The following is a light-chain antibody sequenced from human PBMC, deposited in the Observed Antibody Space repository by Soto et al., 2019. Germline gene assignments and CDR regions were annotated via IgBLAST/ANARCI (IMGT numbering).Light chain of an antibody. J-gene: IGKJ1*01. CDR2: DVS. CDR3: QQTYSSPWA. Sequence: DILMTQSPSSLSASAGDRVTISCRASQRISAYLDWYQQKPGQAPKLLMFDVSIIDSGIPARFSGSGSETDFTLSISSLQPEDFAVYYCQQTYSSPWAFGQGTKVEFK. V-gene: IGKV1-39*01. CDR1: QRISAY.